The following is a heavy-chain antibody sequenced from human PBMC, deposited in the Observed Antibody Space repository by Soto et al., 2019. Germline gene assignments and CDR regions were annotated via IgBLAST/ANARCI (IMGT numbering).Heavy chain of an antibody. CDR3: ARGEACTDEAFDI. CDR2: IWKDGNNK. J-gene: IGHJ3*02. V-gene: IGHV3-33*01. Sequence: QVQLVESGGGVVQPGPSLRLSCAASGFTVSNYGMHWVRQAPGKGLEWVAVIWKDGNNKYYRDSVKGRFTISRDNSKNTLELQMSSLRGEDTAVYYCARGEACTDEAFDIWGQGTMVTVSS. CDR1: GFTVSNYG.